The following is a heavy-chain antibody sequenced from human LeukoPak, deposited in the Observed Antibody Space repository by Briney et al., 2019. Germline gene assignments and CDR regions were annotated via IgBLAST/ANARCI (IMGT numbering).Heavy chain of an antibody. CDR3: ARDRSGRMNWYFDL. Sequence: SETLSLTCTVSGGSISSGSHYWSWIRQPAGKGLEWIGRIYTSGATNYHPSLKSRITISVDTSKNQFSLKLSSVTAADTAVYYCARDRSGRMNWYFDLWGRGTLVTVSS. CDR2: IYTSGAT. V-gene: IGHV4-61*02. CDR1: GGSISSGSHY. D-gene: IGHD3-10*01. J-gene: IGHJ2*01.